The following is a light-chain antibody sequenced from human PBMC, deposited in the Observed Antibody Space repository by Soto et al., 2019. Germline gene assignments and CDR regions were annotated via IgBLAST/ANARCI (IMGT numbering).Light chain of an antibody. CDR3: QRHGTSP. J-gene: IGKJ4*01. CDR2: GAS. CDR1: QSVSSNY. V-gene: IGKV3-20*01. Sequence: ELVLTQSPGTLSVSPGERATLSCRASQSVSSNYLAWYQQKPGQAPRLLIYGASSRATDVPDRFSGSGSGTNFTLTIRRLEPEDFAVYYCQRHGTSPFGGGTKVEIK.